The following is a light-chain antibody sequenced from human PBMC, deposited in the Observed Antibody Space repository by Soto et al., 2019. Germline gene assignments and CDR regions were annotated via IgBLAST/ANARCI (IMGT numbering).Light chain of an antibody. CDR1: PSVSNS. J-gene: IGKJ1*01. Sequence: ESVLTQSPATLSLSPGERATLSCRASPSVSNSLAWYQHKPGQAPRLLIYGASSRATGIPDRFGGSGSGTDFTLTISRLEPEDFAVYYCQQYGSSPPFTFGQGTKVDIK. V-gene: IGKV3-20*01. CDR3: QQYGSSPPFT. CDR2: GAS.